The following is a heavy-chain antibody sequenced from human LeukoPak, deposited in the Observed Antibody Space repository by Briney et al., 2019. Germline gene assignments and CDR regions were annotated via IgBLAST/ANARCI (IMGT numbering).Heavy chain of an antibody. CDR1: GFTFSTYA. J-gene: IGHJ4*02. CDR3: ARDFGDGYNFLDY. V-gene: IGHV3-48*02. CDR2: ISSSSSTI. Sequence: GGSLRLSCAASGFTFSTYAMTWVRQAPGKGLEWVSYISSSSSTIYYADSVKGRFTISRDNAKNSLYLQMNSLRDEDTAVYYCARDFGDGYNFLDYWGQGTLVTVSS. D-gene: IGHD5-12*01.